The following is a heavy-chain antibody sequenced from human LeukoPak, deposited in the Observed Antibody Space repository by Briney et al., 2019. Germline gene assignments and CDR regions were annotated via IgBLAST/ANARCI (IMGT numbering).Heavy chain of an antibody. Sequence: GGSLRLSCAASGFTFSSYSMNWVRQAPGKGLEWVSSISSSISYIYYADSVKGRFTISRDNAKNSLYLQMNSLRAEDTAVYYCARGLAAAGRGGVFDYWGQGTLVTVSS. CDR2: ISSSISYI. V-gene: IGHV3-21*01. CDR1: GFTFSSYS. D-gene: IGHD6-13*01. CDR3: ARGLAAAGRGGVFDY. J-gene: IGHJ4*02.